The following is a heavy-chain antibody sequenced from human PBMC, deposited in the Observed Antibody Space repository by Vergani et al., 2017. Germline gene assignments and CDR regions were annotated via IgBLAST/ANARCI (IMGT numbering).Heavy chain of an antibody. J-gene: IGHJ3*02. Sequence: QVQLVQSGAEVKKPGSSVKVSCKASGGTFSSYTISWVRQAPGQGLEWMGRIIPILGIANYAQKFQGRVTITTDESTSTAYMELSSLRSEDTAVYYCARGERYCSSTSCYDAFDIWGQGTMVTVSS. CDR2: IIPILGIA. CDR1: GGTFSSYT. V-gene: IGHV1-69*02. D-gene: IGHD2-2*01. CDR3: ARGERYCSSTSCYDAFDI.